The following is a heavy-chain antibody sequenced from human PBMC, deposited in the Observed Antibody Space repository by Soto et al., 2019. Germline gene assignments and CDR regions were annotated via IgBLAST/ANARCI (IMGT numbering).Heavy chain of an antibody. CDR3: ARVPLTPNYYDFWSGYYIGWFDP. D-gene: IGHD3-3*01. CDR2: IYYSGST. J-gene: IGHJ5*02. CDR1: GGSISSGGYY. V-gene: IGHV4-31*03. Sequence: SETLSLTCTVSGGSISSGGYYWSWIRQHPGKGLEWIGYIYYSGSTYYNPSLKSRVTISVDTSKNQFSLKLSSVTAADTAVYYCARVPLTPNYYDFWSGYYIGWFDPWGQGTLVTVSS.